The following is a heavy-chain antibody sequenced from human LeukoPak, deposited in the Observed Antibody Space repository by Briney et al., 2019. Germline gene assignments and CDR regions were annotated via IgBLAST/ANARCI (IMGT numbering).Heavy chain of an antibody. V-gene: IGHV5-10-1*01. CDR2: IDPSDSYT. CDR3: ASYDFWGGYESAFDI. Sequence: GRIDPSDSYTNYSPSFQGHVTISADKSISTAYLQWSSLKASDTAMYYCASYDFWGGYESAFDIWGQGTMVTVSS. J-gene: IGHJ3*02. D-gene: IGHD3-3*01.